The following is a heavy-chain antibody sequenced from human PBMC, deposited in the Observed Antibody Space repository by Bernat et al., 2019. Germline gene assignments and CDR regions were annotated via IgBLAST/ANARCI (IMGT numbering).Heavy chain of an antibody. Sequence: EVQLVESGGGLVQPGGSLRLSCAASGFSLSSDSMNWVRQAPGKGLEWVSDIGRGGTTIYYADSVKGRFTISRDNAKNSLYLQMNSLRDEDTAVYYCARLASSSWYISFDYWGQGTLVTVSS. V-gene: IGHV3-48*02. J-gene: IGHJ4*02. D-gene: IGHD6-13*01. CDR2: IGRGGTTI. CDR1: GFSLSSDS. CDR3: ARLASSSWYISFDY.